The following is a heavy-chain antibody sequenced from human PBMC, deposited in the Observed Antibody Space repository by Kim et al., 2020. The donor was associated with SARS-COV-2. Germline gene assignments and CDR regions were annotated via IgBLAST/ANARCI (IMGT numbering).Heavy chain of an antibody. CDR1: GFTFSSYN. CDR3: ARERGGYSSSWYWDVFDL. Sequence: GGSLRLSCAASGFTFSSYNMNWVRQAPGKGLEWVSSISSSSTFIYYADSVKGRFTISRDNAKNSLYLQMNSLRAEDTAVYYCARERGGYSSSWYWDVFDLWGQGTMVTVSS. D-gene: IGHD6-13*01. CDR2: ISSSSTFI. J-gene: IGHJ3*01. V-gene: IGHV3-21*01.